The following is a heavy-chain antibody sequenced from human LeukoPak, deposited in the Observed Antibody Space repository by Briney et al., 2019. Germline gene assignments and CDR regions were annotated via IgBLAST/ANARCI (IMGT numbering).Heavy chain of an antibody. J-gene: IGHJ4*02. D-gene: IGHD3-3*01. CDR3: ARKWRFLGATLDY. Sequence: PTVKVSCKPSGYTFTSFGTSWVRQAPGQGLEWMGWISAYNGNTNYAQKLQGRVTMTTDTSTSTAYMELRSLRSDDTAVYYCARKWRFLGATLDYWGQGTLVTVSS. CDR2: ISAYNGNT. CDR1: GYTFTSFG. V-gene: IGHV1-18*01.